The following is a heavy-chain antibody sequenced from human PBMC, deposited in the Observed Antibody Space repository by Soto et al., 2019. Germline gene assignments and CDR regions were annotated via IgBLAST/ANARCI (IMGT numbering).Heavy chain of an antibody. CDR1: GFTFSSYS. CDR2: ISSSSSTI. CDR3: ARDGNRGAFGI. J-gene: IGHJ3*02. Sequence: EVQLVESGGGLVQPGGSLRLSCAASGFTFSSYSMNWVRQAPGKGLEWVSYISSSSSTIYYADSVKGRFTISRDNAKNALYLQMNSVRDEDTAVYYCARDGNRGAFGIWGQGTMVTVSS. V-gene: IGHV3-48*02.